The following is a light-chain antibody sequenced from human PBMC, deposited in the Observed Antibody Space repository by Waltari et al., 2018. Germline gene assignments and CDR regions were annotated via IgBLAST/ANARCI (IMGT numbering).Light chain of an antibody. V-gene: IGLV2-23*03. CDR2: EGS. J-gene: IGLJ1*01. CDR3: CSYAGSSTFYV. CDR1: SSDVGSYNL. Sequence: QSALTQPASVSGSPGQSITISCTGTSSDVGSYNLVPWYQQHPGKAPKLRIYEGSKRPSGVSSRFSGAKSGNTASLTISGLQAEDEADYYCCSYAGSSTFYVFGTGTKVTVL.